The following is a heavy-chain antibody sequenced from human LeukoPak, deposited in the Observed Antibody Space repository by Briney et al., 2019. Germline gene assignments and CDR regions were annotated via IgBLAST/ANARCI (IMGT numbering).Heavy chain of an antibody. CDR3: AGLRSIMQERIDP. V-gene: IGHV1-2*02. D-gene: IGHD3-16*01. CDR2: INIDNGDT. J-gene: IGHJ5*02. CDR1: GYFFTGYH. Sequence: ASVKVSCKASGYFFTGYHVHWVRQAPGQGLEWMGRINIDNGDTNSAQKFQGRITMARDTSISTAYMELTWLTSDDTAVYYCAGLRSIMQERIDPWGQGTPVTVSS.